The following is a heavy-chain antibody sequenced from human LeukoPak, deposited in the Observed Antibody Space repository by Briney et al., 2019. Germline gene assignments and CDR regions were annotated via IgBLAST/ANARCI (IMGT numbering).Heavy chain of an antibody. CDR3: ARGSGYYYDQVALHGDY. D-gene: IGHD3-22*01. J-gene: IGHJ4*02. CDR1: GYTFTSYD. V-gene: IGHV1-8*01. CDR2: KNPNGGNT. Sequence: ASVKVSCKASGYTFTSYDINWVRQATGQGLEWMGWKNPNGGNTGYAQKFQGRVTMTRNTSISTAYMELSSLRSEDTAVYYCARGSGYYYDQVALHGDYWGQGTLVTVSS.